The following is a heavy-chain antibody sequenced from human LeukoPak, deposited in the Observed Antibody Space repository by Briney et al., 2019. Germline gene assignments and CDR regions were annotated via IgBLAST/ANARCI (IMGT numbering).Heavy chain of an antibody. CDR2: IYYSGST. Sequence: SETLSLTCSVSGGSVTSTNYGWGWIRQPPGKGLEWIGSIYYSGSTYYNPSLKGRVTISVDTSKNQFSLKLSSVTAADTAVYYCARHYGYTNWYFDLWGRGTLVTVSS. V-gene: IGHV4-39*01. CDR3: ARHYGYTNWYFDL. J-gene: IGHJ2*01. CDR1: GGSVTSTNYG. D-gene: IGHD3-16*01.